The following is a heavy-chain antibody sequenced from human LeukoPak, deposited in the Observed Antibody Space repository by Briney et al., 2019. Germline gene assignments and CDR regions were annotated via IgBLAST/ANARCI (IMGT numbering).Heavy chain of an antibody. CDR3: ARLTVVTATRSLDY. J-gene: IGHJ4*02. V-gene: IGHV3-48*02. D-gene: IGHD2-21*02. Sequence: GGSLRLSYAASGLSITSYSMNWVRQAPGKGLEWVSHISSSSTTIDYADSVKGRFTISRDNAKNSLYLQMNSLRDEDTAVYYCARLTVVTATRSLDYWGQGTLVTVSS. CDR2: ISSSSTTI. CDR1: GLSITSYS.